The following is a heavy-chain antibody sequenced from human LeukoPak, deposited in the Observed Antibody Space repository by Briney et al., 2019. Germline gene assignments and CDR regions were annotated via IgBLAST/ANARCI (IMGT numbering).Heavy chain of an antibody. Sequence: SETLSLTCTVSGVSISSYYWSWIRQPAGKGLEWIGRIYYSGSTYYNPSLKSRVTISVDTSKNQFSLKLSSVTAADTAVYYCARVMIVATTKGQYYMDVWGKGTTVTVSS. CDR3: ARVMIVATTKGQYYMDV. J-gene: IGHJ6*03. CDR2: IYYSGST. D-gene: IGHD5-12*01. CDR1: GVSISSYY. V-gene: IGHV4-39*07.